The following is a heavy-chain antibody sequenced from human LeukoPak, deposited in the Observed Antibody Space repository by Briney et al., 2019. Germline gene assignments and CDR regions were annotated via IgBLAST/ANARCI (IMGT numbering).Heavy chain of an antibody. CDR2: INPNSGGT. CDR1: GYTFTGYY. J-gene: IGHJ3*02. D-gene: IGHD3-10*01. CDR3: ARVLFPLRVEFSQFSAFEI. V-gene: IGHV1-2*02. Sequence: ASVKVSCKASGYTFTGYYMHWVRQAPGQGLEWMGWINPNSGGTNYAQKFQGRVTMTRDTSMSTAYMELSRLRSDETAVYYCARVLFPLRVEFSQFSAFEIWGQGKMVNVSS.